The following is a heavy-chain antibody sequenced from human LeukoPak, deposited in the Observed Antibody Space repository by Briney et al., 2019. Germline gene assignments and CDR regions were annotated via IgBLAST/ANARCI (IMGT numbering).Heavy chain of an antibody. Sequence: GGSLRLSCAASGFTFSSYAMSWVRQAPGKGLEWVSAISGSGGSTYYADSVKGRFTISRDNSKSTLYLQMNSLRAEDTAVYYCARGPGVVWIDPGFFDYWGQGTLVTVSS. CDR1: GFTFSSYA. CDR2: ISGSGGST. J-gene: IGHJ4*02. CDR3: ARGPGVVWIDPGFFDY. D-gene: IGHD2-15*01. V-gene: IGHV3-23*01.